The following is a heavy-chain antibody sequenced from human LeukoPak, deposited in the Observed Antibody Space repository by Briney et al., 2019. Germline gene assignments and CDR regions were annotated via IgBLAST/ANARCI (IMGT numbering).Heavy chain of an antibody. V-gene: IGHV3-23*01. J-gene: IGHJ4*02. CDR1: GFTFSSYG. CDR2: ISHSGGST. D-gene: IGHD1-26*01. Sequence: GGSLRLSCAASGFTFSSYGMIWVRQAPGMGLEWVSGISHSGGSTYYADSVKGRFTISRDNSKNTLYLQMNSLRAEDTAVYYCANDGSTSGSYWGHFDYWGQGTLVTVSS. CDR3: ANDGSTSGSYWGHFDY.